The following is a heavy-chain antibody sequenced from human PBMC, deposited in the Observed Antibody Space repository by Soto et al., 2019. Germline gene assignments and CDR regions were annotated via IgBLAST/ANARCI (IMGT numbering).Heavy chain of an antibody. CDR2: ISAYNGNT. CDR3: ARAVVPLVGASDGSRYYYYGMDV. J-gene: IGHJ6*02. Sequence: QVQLVQSGAEVKKPGASVKVSCKASGYTFTSSGISWVRQSPGQGLEWMGWISAYNGNTNYAQKLPGRATMTTDTSTSTAYMELRRLRSDDRSVYYCARAVVPLVGASDGSRYYYYGMDVWGQGTTVPGSS. V-gene: IGHV1-18*01. CDR1: GYTFTSSG. D-gene: IGHD1-26*01.